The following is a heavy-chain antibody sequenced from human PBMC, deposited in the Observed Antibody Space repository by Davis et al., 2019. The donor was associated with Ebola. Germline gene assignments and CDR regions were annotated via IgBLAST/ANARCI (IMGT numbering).Heavy chain of an antibody. V-gene: IGHV3-23*01. CDR3: ARDPAGTWYFDY. CDR1: GFTFSSYA. CDR2: ISGSGGST. Sequence: GGSLRLSCAASGFTFSSYAMSWVRQAPGKGLEWVSAISGSGGSTYYADSVKGRFTISRDNSKNTLYLQMNSLRAEDTAVYYCARDPAGTWYFDYWGQGTLVTVSS. J-gene: IGHJ4*02.